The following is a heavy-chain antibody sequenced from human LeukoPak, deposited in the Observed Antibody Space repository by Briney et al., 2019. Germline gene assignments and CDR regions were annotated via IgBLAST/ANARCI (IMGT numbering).Heavy chain of an antibody. D-gene: IGHD6-13*01. CDR2: INHSGST. CDR1: GGSFSGYY. J-gene: IGHJ4*02. Sequence: SETLSLTCAVYGGSFSGYYWSWIRQPPGKGLEWIGEINHSGSTNYNPSLKSRVTISVDTSKNQFSLKLSSVTAADTAVYYCARLGQQLHFDYWGQGTLVTVSS. CDR3: ARLGQQLHFDY. V-gene: IGHV4-34*01.